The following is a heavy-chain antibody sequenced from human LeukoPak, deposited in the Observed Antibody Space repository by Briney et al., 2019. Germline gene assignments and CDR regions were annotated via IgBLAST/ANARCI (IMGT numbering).Heavy chain of an antibody. D-gene: IGHD6-6*01. CDR1: GYTFTSYY. Sequence: ASVKVSCKASGYTFTSYYMHWVRQAPGQGLEWMGIINPSGGSTSYAQKFQGRVTMTRDMSTSTVYMELSSLRSEDAAVYYCARDSSSSYAFDIWGQGTMVTVSS. V-gene: IGHV1-46*01. CDR3: ARDSSSSYAFDI. J-gene: IGHJ3*02. CDR2: INPSGGST.